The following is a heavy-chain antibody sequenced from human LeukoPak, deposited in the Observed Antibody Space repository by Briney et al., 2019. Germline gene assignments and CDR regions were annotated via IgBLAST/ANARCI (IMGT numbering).Heavy chain of an antibody. D-gene: IGHD5-18*01. Sequence: SETLSLTCAVYSGSLSVYYGSWIRQSPGKGLEWIGEINHSGGTNYNPSLKSRVTISVDTSKNQFSLKLSSVTAADTAVYYCARRVTIYYYMYVWGKGTTVSVSS. V-gene: IGHV4-34*01. J-gene: IGHJ6*03. CDR3: ARRVTIYYYMYV. CDR1: SGSLSVYY. CDR2: INHSGGT.